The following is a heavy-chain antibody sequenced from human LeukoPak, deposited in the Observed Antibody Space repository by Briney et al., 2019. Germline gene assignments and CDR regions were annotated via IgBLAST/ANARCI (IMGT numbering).Heavy chain of an antibody. J-gene: IGHJ4*02. CDR1: GDSITSRSYY. Sequence: PSETLSLTCTVSGDSITSRSYYWVWIRQPPEKGLEWTGSIDYSGATYYSPSLRSRVSISVDTSKNQFSLKLSSVTAADAAVYYCARGLLGSYSSFDYWGQGTLVTVSS. CDR3: ARGLLGSYSSFDY. CDR2: IDYSGAT. D-gene: IGHD3-22*01. V-gene: IGHV4-39*01.